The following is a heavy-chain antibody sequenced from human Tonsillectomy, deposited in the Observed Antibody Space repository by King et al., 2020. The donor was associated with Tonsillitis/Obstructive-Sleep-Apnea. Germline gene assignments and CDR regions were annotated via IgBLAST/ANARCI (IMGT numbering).Heavy chain of an antibody. CDR3: PLSYSSSPLSGFDP. CDR1: GFSLSTSGVG. Sequence: ITLKESGPTLVKPTQTLTLTCTFSGFSLSTSGVGVGWIRQPPGKALEWLALIYWDDDKRYSPSLKSRVTITKDTSKNQVVLTMTNMDPVDTATYYCPLSYSSSPLSGFDPWGQGTLVTVSS. CDR2: IYWDDDK. J-gene: IGHJ5*02. V-gene: IGHV2-5*02. D-gene: IGHD6-6*01.